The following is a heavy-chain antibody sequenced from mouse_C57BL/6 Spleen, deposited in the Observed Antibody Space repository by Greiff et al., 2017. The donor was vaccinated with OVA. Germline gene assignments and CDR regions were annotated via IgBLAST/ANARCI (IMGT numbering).Heavy chain of an antibody. CDR1: GYAFSSSW. CDR3: ARRQLRVDYYAMDC. J-gene: IGHJ4*01. V-gene: IGHV1-82*01. Sequence: QVQLQQSGPELVKPGASVKISCKASGYAFSSSWMNWVKQRPGKGLGWIGRIYPGDGDTNYNGKFKGKATLTADKSSSTAYMQLSSLTSADSAVYFCARRQLRVDYYAMDCWGQGTTVTVSS. CDR2: IYPGDGDT. D-gene: IGHD3-2*02.